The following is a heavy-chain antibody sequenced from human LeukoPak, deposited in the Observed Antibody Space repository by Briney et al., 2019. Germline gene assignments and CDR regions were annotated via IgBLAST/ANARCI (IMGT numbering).Heavy chain of an antibody. CDR2: ISXHNGDT. Sequence: AASVKVSCKTSGYTFTNYGIIWVRQAPGQGLEWMGXISXHNGDTNYVQKFXXRVXMTTVTSTTTAYMELRSLRYDDTALYYCAXGXDAFDFWGQGTMVTVSS. CDR3: AXGXDAFDF. CDR1: GYTFTNYG. J-gene: IGHJ3*01. V-gene: IGHV1-18*04.